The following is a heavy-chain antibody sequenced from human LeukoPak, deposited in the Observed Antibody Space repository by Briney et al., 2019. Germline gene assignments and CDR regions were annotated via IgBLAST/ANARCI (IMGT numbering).Heavy chain of an antibody. D-gene: IGHD1-26*01. CDR2: IYHSGST. Sequence: SETLSLTCAVSGGSISSSNWWSWVRQPPRKGLEWIGEIYHSGSTNYNPSLKSRVTISVDKSKNQFSLKLSSVTAADTAIYYCASHRAIVGVTLHIWGQGTMVTVSS. V-gene: IGHV4-4*02. J-gene: IGHJ3*02. CDR1: GGSISSSNW. CDR3: ASHRAIVGVTLHI.